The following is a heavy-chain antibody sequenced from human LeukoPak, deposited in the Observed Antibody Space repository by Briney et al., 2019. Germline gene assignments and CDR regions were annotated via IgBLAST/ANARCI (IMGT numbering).Heavy chain of an antibody. CDR3: ARVREPTVTARHAFDI. J-gene: IGHJ3*02. V-gene: IGHV3-74*01. D-gene: IGHD4-17*01. CDR2: INSDGSST. Sequence: GGSLRLSCAASGFTFSSYWMHWVRQAPGKGLVWVSRINSDGSSTSYADSVKGRFTISRDNAKNTLYLQMNSLRAEDTALYYCARVREPTVTARHAFDIWGQGTMVTVSS. CDR1: GFTFSSYW.